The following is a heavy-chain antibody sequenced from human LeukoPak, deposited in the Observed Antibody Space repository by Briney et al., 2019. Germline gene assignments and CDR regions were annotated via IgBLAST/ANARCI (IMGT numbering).Heavy chain of an antibody. CDR3: AKDPGSGWYYYYGMDV. D-gene: IGHD6-19*01. J-gene: IGHJ6*02. Sequence: GGSLRLSCAASGFTFDDYAMHWVRQAPGKGLEWVSGISWNSGSIGYADSVKGRFTISRDNAKNSLYLQMNSLRAADTALYYCAKDPGSGWYYYYGMDVWGQGTTVTVSS. V-gene: IGHV3-9*01. CDR1: GFTFDDYA. CDR2: ISWNSGSI.